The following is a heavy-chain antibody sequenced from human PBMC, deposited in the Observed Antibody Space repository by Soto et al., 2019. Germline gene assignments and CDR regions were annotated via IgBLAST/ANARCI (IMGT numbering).Heavy chain of an antibody. CDR2: IGSSDIYT. CDR3: ARDQVGMDV. Sequence: EVQLVESGGGLVKPGGSLRLSFAGSGFTFSSYKINWVRQAPGKGLEWVSSIGSSDIYTYYADSLKGRLIISRDNANNSVYLQINSLRAEDTAVYYCARDQVGMDVWGQGTPVTVSS. J-gene: IGHJ6*01. CDR1: GFTFSSYK. V-gene: IGHV3-21*02.